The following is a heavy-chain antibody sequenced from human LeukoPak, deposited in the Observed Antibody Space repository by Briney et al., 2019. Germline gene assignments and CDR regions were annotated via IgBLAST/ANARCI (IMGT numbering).Heavy chain of an antibody. V-gene: IGHV1-58*01. Sequence: PVKVSCKASGFTFTSSAVQWVRQARGQRLEWIGWIVVGSGNTNYAQKFQERVTITRDMSTSTAYIELSSLRSEDTAVYYCAADTYGDFDFDYWGQGTLVTVSS. CDR2: IVVGSGNT. CDR1: GFTFTSSA. CDR3: AADTYGDFDFDY. J-gene: IGHJ4*02. D-gene: IGHD4-17*01.